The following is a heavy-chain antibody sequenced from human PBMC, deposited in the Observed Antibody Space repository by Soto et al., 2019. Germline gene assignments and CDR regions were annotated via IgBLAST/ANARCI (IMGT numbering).Heavy chain of an antibody. CDR1: GFTFRNHG. J-gene: IGHJ4*02. CDR2: IWYDGSDQ. CDR3: ARDLASRRLDY. Sequence: GSLRLSCAASGFTFRNHGMHWVRQAPGKGLEWVAVIWYDGSDQKYPDSVKGRFTISRDNSKNMLYLQMNNLRAEDTAVYYCARDLASRRLDYWGQGTQVTVSS. V-gene: IGHV3-33*01. D-gene: IGHD6-6*01.